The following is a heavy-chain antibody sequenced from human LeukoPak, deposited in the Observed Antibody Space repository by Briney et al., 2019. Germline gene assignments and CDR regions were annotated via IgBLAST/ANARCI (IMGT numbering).Heavy chain of an antibody. D-gene: IGHD3-3*01. CDR2: ISITSAYT. V-gene: IGHV3-11*06. CDR3: ARRRYDFWSGYYGYFDY. CDR1: GFPFTSGFTFSDSY. J-gene: IGHJ4*02. Sequence: GGSLRLSCAASGFPFTSGFTFSDSYMSWIRQAPGKGLEWVSYISITSAYTSYADSVKGRFTISRDNSKNTLYLQMGSLRAEDMAVYYCARRRYDFWSGYYGYFDYWGQGTLVTVSS.